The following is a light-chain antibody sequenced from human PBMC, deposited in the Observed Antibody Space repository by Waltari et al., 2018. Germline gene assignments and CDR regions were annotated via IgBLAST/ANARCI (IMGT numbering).Light chain of an antibody. CDR3: AVWDGSLNARV. J-gene: IGLJ3*02. V-gene: IGLV1-44*01. CDR2: TSN. Sequence: QSVLTQAPSASGTPGQRVTVSCSGSSSNIGSNSVIWYQQPPGTAPKLLIYTSNQRPSGVPDRFSGSKSGTSASLAISGLQSEDEADYFCAVWDGSLNARVFGGGTKLTVL. CDR1: SSNIGSNS.